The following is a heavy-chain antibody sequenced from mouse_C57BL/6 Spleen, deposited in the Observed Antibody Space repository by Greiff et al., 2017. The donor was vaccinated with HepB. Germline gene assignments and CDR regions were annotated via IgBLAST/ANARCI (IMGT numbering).Heavy chain of an antibody. Sequence: EVKLVESGGDLVKPGGSLKLSCAASGFTFSSYGMSWVRQTPDKRLEWVATISSGGSYTYSPDSVKGRFTISRDNAKNTLYLQMSSLKSEDTAMYNCARQFMTTPSWFAYWGQGTLVTVSA. J-gene: IGHJ3*01. CDR1: GFTFSSYG. CDR3: ARQFMTTPSWFAY. CDR2: ISSGGSYT. D-gene: IGHD1-1*01. V-gene: IGHV5-6*01.